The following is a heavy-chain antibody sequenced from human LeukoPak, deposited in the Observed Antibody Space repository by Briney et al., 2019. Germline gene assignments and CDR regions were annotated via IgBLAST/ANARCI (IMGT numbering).Heavy chain of an antibody. J-gene: IGHJ4*02. Sequence: SETLSLTCTVSGGSISNSSYYWGWIRQPPGKGLEWIGSIYYSGSTYYNPSLKSRVTISVDTSKNQFSLKLSSVTAADTAVYYCARDLLGFGELFLGNFDYWGQGTLVTVSS. V-gene: IGHV4-39*07. CDR2: IYYSGST. CDR3: ARDLLGFGELFLGNFDY. CDR1: GGSISNSSYY. D-gene: IGHD3-10*01.